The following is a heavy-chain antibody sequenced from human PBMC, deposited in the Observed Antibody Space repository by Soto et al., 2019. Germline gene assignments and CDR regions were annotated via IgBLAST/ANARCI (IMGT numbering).Heavy chain of an antibody. CDR3: ARLRITMVRGVISGVDYYYYGMDV. CDR1: GVSISSSSYY. V-gene: IGHV4-39*01. CDR2: IYYSGST. D-gene: IGHD3-10*01. Sequence: TETLSLTCTVSGVSISSSSYYWGWIRQPPGKGLEWIGSIYYSGSTYYNPSLKSRVTISVDTSKNQFSLKLSSVTAADTAVYYCARLRITMVRGVISGVDYYYYGMDVWGQGTTVT. J-gene: IGHJ6*02.